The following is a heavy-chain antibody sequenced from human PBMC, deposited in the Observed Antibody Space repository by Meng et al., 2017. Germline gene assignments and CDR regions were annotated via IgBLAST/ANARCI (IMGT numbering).Heavy chain of an antibody. J-gene: IGHJ4*02. D-gene: IGHD1-26*01. V-gene: IGHV3-33*06. CDR1: GFTFSSYG. Sequence: GESLKISCAASGFTFSSYGMHWVRQAPGKGLEWVAVIWYDGSNKYYADSVKGRFTISRDNSKNTLYLQMNSLRAEDTAVYYCAKESLGYYFDYWGQGTLVTVSS. CDR2: IWYDGSNK. CDR3: AKESLGYYFDY.